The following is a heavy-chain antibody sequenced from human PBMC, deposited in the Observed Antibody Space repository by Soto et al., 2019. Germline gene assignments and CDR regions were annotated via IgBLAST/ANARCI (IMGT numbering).Heavy chain of an antibody. CDR1: GFTFSSYA. CDR3: VRDWDIVVVVTDPRLDY. Sequence: GGSLRLSCAASGFTFSSYALHWVRQAPGKGLEWVAVISYDGSNKYYTDSVKGRFTISRENSENTLYLQMNGLRAEDTAVYYCVRDWDIVVVVTDPRLDYWGQGTLVTVPS. V-gene: IGHV3-30-3*01. CDR2: ISYDGSNK. J-gene: IGHJ4*02. D-gene: IGHD2-15*01.